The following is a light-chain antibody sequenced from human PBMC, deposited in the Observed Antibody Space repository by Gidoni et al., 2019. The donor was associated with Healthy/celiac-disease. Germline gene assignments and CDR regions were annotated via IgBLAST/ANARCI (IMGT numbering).Light chain of an antibody. CDR3: MQALQTPLT. CDR1: QSLLHSNGYNY. Sequence: DIVMTQSPLSLPVTPGEPASISCRSSQSLLHSNGYNYLDWYLRKPVQSPQLLIYLGSNRASGVPDRFSGSGSGTDFTLKISRVEAEDVGVYYCMQALQTPLTFGGGTKVEIK. CDR2: LGS. V-gene: IGKV2-28*01. J-gene: IGKJ4*01.